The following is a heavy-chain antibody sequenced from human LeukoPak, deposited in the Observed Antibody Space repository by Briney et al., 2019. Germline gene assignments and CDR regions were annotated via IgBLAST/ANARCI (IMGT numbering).Heavy chain of an antibody. Sequence: GGSLRLSCAASGFTFSSYWMHWVRQAPGKGLVWVSRINSDGSSTSYADSVKGRLTISRDNAKNTLYLQMNSLRAEDTAVYYCARGRPGYYYGMDVWGQGTTVTVSS. V-gene: IGHV3-74*01. CDR1: GFTFSSYW. CDR2: INSDGSST. D-gene: IGHD1-14*01. CDR3: ARGRPGYYYGMDV. J-gene: IGHJ6*02.